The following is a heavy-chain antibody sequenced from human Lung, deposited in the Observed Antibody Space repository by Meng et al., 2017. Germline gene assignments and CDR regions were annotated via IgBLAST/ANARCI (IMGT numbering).Heavy chain of an antibody. J-gene: IGHJ4*02. Sequence: ASVKVSCRASGYTFTSYGISWVRQAPGQGLEWMGWISAYNGNTNYAQKLQGRVTMTTDTSTSTAYMELRSLRSDDTAVYYCARGQWGSGSSLYYFDYWGQGTLVTVSS. CDR3: ARGQWGSGSSLYYFDY. V-gene: IGHV1-18*01. CDR2: ISAYNGNT. D-gene: IGHD3-10*01. CDR1: GYTFTSYG.